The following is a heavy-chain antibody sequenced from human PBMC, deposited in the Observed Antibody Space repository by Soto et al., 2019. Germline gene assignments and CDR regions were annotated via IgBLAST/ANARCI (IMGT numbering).Heavy chain of an antibody. CDR1: GGSISSYY. J-gene: IGHJ4*02. D-gene: IGHD6-13*01. CDR2: IYYSGST. CDR3: ARTYSSSWSPFEY. V-gene: IGHV4-59*12. Sequence: SETLSLTCTVSGGSISSYYWSWIRQPPGKGLEWIGSIYYSGSTNYNPSLKSRVTISVDTSKNQFSLKLSSVTAADTAVYYCARTYSSSWSPFEYWGQGTLVTVSS.